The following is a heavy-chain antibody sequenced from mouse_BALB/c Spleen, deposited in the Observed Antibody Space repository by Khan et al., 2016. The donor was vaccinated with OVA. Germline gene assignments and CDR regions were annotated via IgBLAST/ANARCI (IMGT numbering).Heavy chain of an antibody. Sequence: VQLQESGAELAKPGASVKMSCKASGYTFTTYWMHWVKQRPGQGLEWIGYINPTSGFTDYNQKFKDKATLTADKSSSTAYMQLSSLTSDDSAGYYCARDRINYWGQGTTLTVSS. CDR3: ARDRINY. CDR2: INPTSGFT. CDR1: GYTFTTYW. J-gene: IGHJ2*01. V-gene: IGHV1-7*01.